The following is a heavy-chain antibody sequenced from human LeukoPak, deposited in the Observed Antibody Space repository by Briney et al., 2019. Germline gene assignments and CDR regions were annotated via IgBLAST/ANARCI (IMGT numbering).Heavy chain of an antibody. CDR3: VKDGYSSGWFPFDY. V-gene: IGHV3-30*18. Sequence: GGSLRLSCAASGFTFSSYGMHWVRQAPGKGLEWVAVISYDGSNKYYADSVKGRFTISRDNSKNTLYLQMNSPRAEDTAVYYCVKDGYSSGWFPFDYWGQGTLVTVSS. CDR2: ISYDGSNK. J-gene: IGHJ4*02. D-gene: IGHD6-19*01. CDR1: GFTFSSYG.